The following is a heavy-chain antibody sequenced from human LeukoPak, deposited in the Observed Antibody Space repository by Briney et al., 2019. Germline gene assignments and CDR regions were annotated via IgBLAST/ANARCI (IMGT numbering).Heavy chain of an antibody. J-gene: IGHJ4*02. V-gene: IGHV4-59*01. D-gene: IGHD6-13*01. CDR3: ARSRYSSSWYDY. CDR1: GGSISSYY. CDR2: IYYSGST. Sequence: SETLSLTCTVPGGSISSYYWSWIRQPPGKGLEWIGYIYYSGSTNYNPSLKSRVTISVDTSKNQFSLKLSSVTAADTAVYYCARSRYSSSWYDYWGQGTLVTVSS.